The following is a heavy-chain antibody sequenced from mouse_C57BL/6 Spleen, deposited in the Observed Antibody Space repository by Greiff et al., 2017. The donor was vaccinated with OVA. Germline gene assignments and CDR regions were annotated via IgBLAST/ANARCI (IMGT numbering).Heavy chain of an antibody. Sequence: QVQLQQSGAELVKPGASVKISCTASGYAFSSYWMNWVKQRPGKGLEWIGQIYPGDGDTNYNGKFKGKATLTADKSSSTAYMQLSSLTSEDSAVYFCARSANFVYFDYWGQGTTLTVSS. J-gene: IGHJ2*01. CDR3: ARSANFVYFDY. CDR2: IYPGDGDT. CDR1: GYAFSSYW. D-gene: IGHD4-1*01. V-gene: IGHV1-80*01.